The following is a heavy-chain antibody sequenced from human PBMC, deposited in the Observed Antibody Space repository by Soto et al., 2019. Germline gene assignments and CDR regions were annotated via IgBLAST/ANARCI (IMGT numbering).Heavy chain of an antibody. CDR2: IYYSGST. CDR1: GGSISSYY. CDR3: ARAITGYYHYYYLDV. V-gene: IGHV4-59*01. D-gene: IGHD1-20*01. Sequence: SETLSLTCTVSGGSISSYYWSWIRQPPGKGLEWIGYIYYSGSTNYNPSLKSRVTISVDTSKNQFSLKLSSVTAADTAVYYCARAITGYYHYYYLDVWGKGTTVTVSS. J-gene: IGHJ6*03.